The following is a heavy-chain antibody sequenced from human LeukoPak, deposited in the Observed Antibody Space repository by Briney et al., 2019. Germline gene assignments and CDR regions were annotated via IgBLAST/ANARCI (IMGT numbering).Heavy chain of an antibody. J-gene: IGHJ3*02. CDR2: IYYSGST. CDR3: ARVWAYDILTDASDAFDI. CDR1: GGSISSSSYY. V-gene: IGHV4-39*07. Sequence: SETLSLTCTVSGGSISSSSYYWGWIRQPPGKGLEWIGSIYYSGSTYYNPSLKSRVTISVDTSKNQFSLKLSSVTAADTAVYYCARVWAYDILTDASDAFDIWGQGTMVTVSS. D-gene: IGHD3-9*01.